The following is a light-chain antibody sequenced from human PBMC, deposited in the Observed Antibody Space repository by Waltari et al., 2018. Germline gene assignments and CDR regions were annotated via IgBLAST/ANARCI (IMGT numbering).Light chain of an antibody. Sequence: SSVLTQPPPVSVAPGKTARITCAVTSNKRVHWYQRKPGQAPLLVIYFDSDRPSGIPERFSGSNSGNTATLTISSVEAGDEADYYCQVWDSDSNHPVFGGGTKLTAL. J-gene: IGLJ3*02. CDR1: SNKR. V-gene: IGLV3-21*04. CDR3: QVWDSDSNHPV. CDR2: FDS.